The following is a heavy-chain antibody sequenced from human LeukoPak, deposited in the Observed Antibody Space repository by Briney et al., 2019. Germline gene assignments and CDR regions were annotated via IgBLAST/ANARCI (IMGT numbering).Heavy chain of an antibody. V-gene: IGHV4-38-2*01. CDR1: GYSISSGYY. CDR2: IYHSGST. J-gene: IGHJ4*02. Sequence: SGTLSLTCAVSGYSISSGYYWGWIRQPPGKGLEWIGSIYHSGSTYYNPSLKSRVTISVDTSKNQFSLKLSSVTAADTAVYYCARLQWELPTSFDYWGQGTLVTVSS. D-gene: IGHD1-26*01. CDR3: ARLQWELPTSFDY.